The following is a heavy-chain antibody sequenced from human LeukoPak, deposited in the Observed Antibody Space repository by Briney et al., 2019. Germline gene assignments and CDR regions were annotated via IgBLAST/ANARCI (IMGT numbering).Heavy chain of an antibody. CDR1: GGSMSSYY. V-gene: IGHV4-59*12. Sequence: PSETLSLTCTVSGGSMSSYYWSWIRQPPGKGLEWIGYIYYSGSTNYIPSLKSRVTMSIDTSRRQFSLKLSSVTAADTAVYFCARGELSYYDYWGQGTLVTVSS. D-gene: IGHD1-26*01. CDR2: IYYSGST. J-gene: IGHJ4*02. CDR3: ARGELSYYDY.